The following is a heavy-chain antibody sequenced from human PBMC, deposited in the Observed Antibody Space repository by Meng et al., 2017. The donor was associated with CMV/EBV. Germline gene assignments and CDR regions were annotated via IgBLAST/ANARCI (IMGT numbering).Heavy chain of an antibody. J-gene: IGHJ4*02. D-gene: IGHD2-2*01. CDR1: GSSISRGYF. V-gene: IGHV4-38-2*02. CDR2: IHHSGST. Sequence: GSLRLSCTVSGSSISRGYFWGWIRQPPGKGLEWIGSIHHSGSTYYKSSLKSRVTISVDTAKNQFSLKLSSVTAADTAVYYCARDLTLSAVPAAVGYWGQGTLVTVSS. CDR3: ARDLTLSAVPAAVGY.